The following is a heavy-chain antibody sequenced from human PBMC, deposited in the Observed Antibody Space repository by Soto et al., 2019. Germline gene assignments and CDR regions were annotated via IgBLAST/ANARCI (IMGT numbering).Heavy chain of an antibody. Sequence: SVKLSCQGAGGAFSSYAIPCVRQAPGQGLEWMGGIIHIFGTANYAQKFQGRVTITADESTSTAYMELSSLRSEDTAVYYCARVPRGGFYVMDVRGQGTTVTGSS. CDR3: ARVPRGGFYVMDV. V-gene: IGHV1-69*13. CDR2: IIHIFGTA. CDR1: GGAFSSYA. D-gene: IGHD3-16*01. J-gene: IGHJ6*02.